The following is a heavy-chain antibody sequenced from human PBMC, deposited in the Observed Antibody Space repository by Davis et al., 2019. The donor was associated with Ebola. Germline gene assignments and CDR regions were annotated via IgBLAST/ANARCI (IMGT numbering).Heavy chain of an antibody. V-gene: IGHV3-23*01. CDR2: ISGSGGRT. CDR3: AKSEANYYDGRPDY. Sequence: PGGSLRLSCAASGFTFSSYAMSWVRQAPGKGLEWVSAISGSGGRTYYADSVKGRFTISRDNSNNTLYLQMNSLRAEDTAVYYCAKSEANYYDGRPDYWGQGSLVTVSS. CDR1: GFTFSSYA. D-gene: IGHD3-22*01. J-gene: IGHJ4*02.